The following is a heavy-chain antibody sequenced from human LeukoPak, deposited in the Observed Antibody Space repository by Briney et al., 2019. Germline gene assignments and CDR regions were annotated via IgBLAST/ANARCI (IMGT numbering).Heavy chain of an antibody. CDR2: MCHSGRT. D-gene: IGHD4-23*01. Sequence: SETLSLTCTVSNGSISSYCCSWVRQPPGKGLEWIGFMCHSGRTDYNPSLKSRVTMSIDTSKDQLSMELRFLTAADTAVYYCATSYDGKTAPYDLWGHGTLVTVSS. V-gene: IGHV4-59*08. CDR1: NGSISSYC. CDR3: ATSYDGKTAPYDL. J-gene: IGHJ5*02.